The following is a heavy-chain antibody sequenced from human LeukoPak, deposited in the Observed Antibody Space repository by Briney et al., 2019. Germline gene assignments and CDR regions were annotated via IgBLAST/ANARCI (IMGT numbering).Heavy chain of an antibody. V-gene: IGHV3-49*03. D-gene: IGHD2-2*01. Sequence: GGSLRLSCTASGFTFGDYAMSWFRQAPGKGLEWVGFIRSKVYGWTTEYAASVKGRFTISRDDSKSIAYLQMNSLKTEDTAMYYCARDGCGSTSCYPVFDFWGQGTLVTVSS. CDR1: GFTFGDYA. CDR3: ARDGCGSTSCYPVFDF. CDR2: IRSKVYGWTT. J-gene: IGHJ4*02.